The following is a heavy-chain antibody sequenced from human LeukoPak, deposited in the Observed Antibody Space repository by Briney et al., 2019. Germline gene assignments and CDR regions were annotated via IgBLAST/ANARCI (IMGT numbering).Heavy chain of an antibody. CDR3: ARVTRGGYDGYFDY. D-gene: IGHD5-12*01. CDR1: GFTFSSYS. J-gene: IGHJ4*02. Sequence: GGSLRLSCAASGFTFSSYSMNWVRQAPGKGLEWVSFISTSSSYIYYADSLKGRFTISRDNAKKSLYLQINSLRAEDTAVYYCARVTRGGYDGYFDYWGQGTLVTVSS. CDR2: ISTSSSYI. V-gene: IGHV3-21*01.